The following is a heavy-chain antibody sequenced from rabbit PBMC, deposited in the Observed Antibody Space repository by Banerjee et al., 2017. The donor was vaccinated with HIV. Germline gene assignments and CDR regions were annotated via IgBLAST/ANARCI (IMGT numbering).Heavy chain of an antibody. V-gene: IGHV1S45*01. CDR3: ARDLAGVIGWNFNF. D-gene: IGHD4-1*01. CDR2: IYAGSSGNT. CDR1: GFSFSSTHY. Sequence: QEQLEESGGGLVKPEGSLTLTCTASGFSFSSTHYISWVRQAPGKGLEWIACIYAGSSGNTYYASWAKGRFTISKASWTTVTLQMTSLTAADTATYFCARDLAGVIGWNFNFWGPGTLVTVS. J-gene: IGHJ6*01.